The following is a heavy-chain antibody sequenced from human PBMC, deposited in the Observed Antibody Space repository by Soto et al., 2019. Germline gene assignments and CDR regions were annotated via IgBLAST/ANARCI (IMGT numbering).Heavy chain of an antibody. J-gene: IGHJ6*02. CDR1: GYTFTSYV. CDR3: ASEDIAADAVYGMDV. V-gene: IGHV1-3*05. CDR2: INAGNANT. D-gene: IGHD6-13*01. Sequence: QVQLVQSGAEEKKPGASVKVSCKASGYTFTSYVMHWVRQAPGQRLEWMGWINAGNANTKYSQKFRGRVTITRDTSAGTAYMELVSLGAEDTAVYYCASEDIAADAVYGMDVWGQGTAVTVSS.